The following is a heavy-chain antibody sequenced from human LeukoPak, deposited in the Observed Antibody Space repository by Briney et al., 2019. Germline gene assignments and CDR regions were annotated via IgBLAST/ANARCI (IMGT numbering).Heavy chain of an antibody. V-gene: IGHV3-7*01. CDR1: EFTFSGYL. J-gene: IGHJ4*02. CDR2: INQDGSEK. Sequence: PGGSLRLSCAASEFTFSGYLMNWVRQAPGKGPEWVANINQDGSEKLYVDSVKGRFTISRDNAKNSLFLQMNSLRVEDTAVFYCARDGFVGAADYWGQGTLVTVSS. CDR3: ARDGFVGAADY. D-gene: IGHD6-13*01.